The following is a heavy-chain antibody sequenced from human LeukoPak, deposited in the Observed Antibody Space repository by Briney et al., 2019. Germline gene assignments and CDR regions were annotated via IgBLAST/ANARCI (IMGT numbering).Heavy chain of an antibody. J-gene: IGHJ4*02. CDR3: VSFYEAY. CDR2: INQDENHK. V-gene: IGHV3-7*01. D-gene: IGHD2/OR15-2a*01. CDR1: GFTFSPYW. Sequence: PGGSLRLSCAASGFTFSPYWMTWVRQAPGQRLEWVASINQDENHKHYVASVKGRFTISKDNAKNTVYLQMNNLRAEDTAVYYCVSFYEAYWGRGTLVTVSS.